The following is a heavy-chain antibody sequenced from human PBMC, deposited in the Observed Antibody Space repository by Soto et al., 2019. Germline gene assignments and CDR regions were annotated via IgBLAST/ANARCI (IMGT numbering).Heavy chain of an antibody. D-gene: IGHD4-17*01. CDR2: IHYSGSP. CDR3: AALGVYELITGLNWVDP. J-gene: IGHJ5*02. V-gene: IGHV4-39*02. CDR1: GGTIIRSSSY. Sequence: KSSETLSLTCTVSGGTIIRSSSYFSVIRHRPRKGLELIGTIHYSGSPYYNPSFNSRVTISMDTSRTHFSLTYPSVTAADTATYCSAALGVYELITGLNWVDPWGQGTVVTVSS.